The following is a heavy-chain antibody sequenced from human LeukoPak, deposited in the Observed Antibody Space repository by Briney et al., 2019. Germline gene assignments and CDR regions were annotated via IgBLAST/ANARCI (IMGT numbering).Heavy chain of an antibody. CDR1: GFTFSNYW. D-gene: IGHD6-13*01. V-gene: IGHV3-7*01. J-gene: IGHJ4*02. Sequence: PGGSLRLSCAASGFTFSNYWMSWVRQAPGKGLEWVANINKDGSDKYYVDSVRGRFTVSRDNAESSLYLQMNSLRAEDTAVYYCTRRPYSSSWYYFDFWGQGTLVTVSS. CDR3: TRRPYSSSWYYFDF. CDR2: INKDGSDK.